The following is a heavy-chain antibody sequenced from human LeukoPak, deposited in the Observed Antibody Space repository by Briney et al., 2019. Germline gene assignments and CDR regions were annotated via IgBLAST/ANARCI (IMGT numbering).Heavy chain of an antibody. D-gene: IGHD4-17*01. J-gene: IGHJ6*03. CDR1: GYTFTGYY. CDR3: ARMMTTVTTPNYYYYYMDV. CDR2: INPNSGGT. V-gene: IGHV1-2*02. Sequence: ASVKVSCKASGYTFTGYYMHWVRQAPGQGLEWMGWINPNSGGTNYAQKLQGRVTMTTDTSTSTAYMELRSLRSDDTAVYYCARMMTTVTTPNYYYYYMDVWGKGTTVTVSS.